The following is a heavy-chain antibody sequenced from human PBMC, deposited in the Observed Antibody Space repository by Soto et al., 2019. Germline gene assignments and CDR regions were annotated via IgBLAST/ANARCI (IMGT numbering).Heavy chain of an antibody. D-gene: IGHD3-16*01. CDR1: GGSISSGGYY. J-gene: IGHJ5*02. CDR3: ARVGGINCFDP. CDR2: IYYSGST. Sequence: SETLSLTCTVSGGSISSGGYYWSWIRQHPGKGLEWVGYIYYSGSTYYNPSLKSRVTISVDTPKNQFSLKLSSVTAADTAVYYCARVGGINCFDPWGQGTLVTVSS. V-gene: IGHV4-31*03.